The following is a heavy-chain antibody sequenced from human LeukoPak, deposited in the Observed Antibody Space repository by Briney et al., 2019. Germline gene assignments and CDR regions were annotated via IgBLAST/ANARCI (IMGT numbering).Heavy chain of an antibody. D-gene: IGHD3-3*01. V-gene: IGHV3-21*01. CDR2: ISSSSSYI. CDR3: ARDAFNRYYDFWSGYAKRPNDAFDI. Sequence: KPGGSLRLSCAASGFSFSSFWMNWVRQAPGKGLEWVSSISSSSSYIYYADSVKGRFTISRDNAKNSLYLQMNSLRAEDTAVYYCARDAFNRYYDFWSGYAKRPNDAFDIWGQGTMVTVSS. J-gene: IGHJ3*02. CDR1: GFSFSSFW.